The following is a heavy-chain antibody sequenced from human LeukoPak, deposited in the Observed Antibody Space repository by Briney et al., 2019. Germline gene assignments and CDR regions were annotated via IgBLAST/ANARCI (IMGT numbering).Heavy chain of an antibody. V-gene: IGHV1-8*03. CDR2: MNPNSGNT. Sequence: ASVKVSCKASGYTFTNYGINWVRQATGQGLEWMGWMNPNSGNTGYAQKFQGRVTITRNTSISTAYMELSSLRSEDTAVYYCAREGGGDSSGYYHSYYYYMDVWGKGTTVTVSS. J-gene: IGHJ6*03. CDR1: GYTFTNYG. D-gene: IGHD3-22*01. CDR3: AREGGGDSSGYYHSYYYYMDV.